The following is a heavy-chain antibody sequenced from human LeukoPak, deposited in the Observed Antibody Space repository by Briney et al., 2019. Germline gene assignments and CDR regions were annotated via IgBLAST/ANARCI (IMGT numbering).Heavy chain of an antibody. Sequence: PGGSLRLSCAASGSTFSSYGMHWVRQAPGKGLEWVAFIRYDGSNKYYADSVKGRFTISRDNAKNSLYLQMNSLRAEDTAVYYCARNVYCSSTSCSHHFDYWGQGTLVTVSS. CDR3: ARNVYCSSTSCSHHFDY. CDR1: GSTFSSYG. J-gene: IGHJ4*02. CDR2: IRYDGSNK. V-gene: IGHV3-30*02. D-gene: IGHD2-2*01.